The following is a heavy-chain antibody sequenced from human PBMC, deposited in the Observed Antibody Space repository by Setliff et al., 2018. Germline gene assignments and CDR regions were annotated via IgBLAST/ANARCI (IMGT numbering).Heavy chain of an antibody. CDR2: LSSANNYI. J-gene: IGHJ4*02. CDR1: GFAFASYN. V-gene: IGHV3-21*06. Sequence: GGSLRLSCEASGFAFASYNMIWVRQAPGKGLEWVSSLSSANNYIVYADSVKGRFTISRDNAKSSLFLQMNSLSAEDTAVYYCATSGSYHGPLIWGQGALVTVSS. CDR3: ATSGSYHGPLI. D-gene: IGHD1-26*01.